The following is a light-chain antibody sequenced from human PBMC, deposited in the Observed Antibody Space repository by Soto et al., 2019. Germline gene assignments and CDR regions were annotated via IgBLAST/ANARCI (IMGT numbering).Light chain of an antibody. Sequence: DIQMTQSPSSLSASVGDRVTITCRASQSISSYLNWYQQKPGKAPKLLIYAASSLQSGVPSRFSGSGSGTEFTLTISSLQPEDFATYYCLQHTYLWKFGQGTKVDI. J-gene: IGKJ1*01. CDR2: AAS. CDR1: QSISSY. V-gene: IGKV1-17*01. CDR3: LQHTYLWK.